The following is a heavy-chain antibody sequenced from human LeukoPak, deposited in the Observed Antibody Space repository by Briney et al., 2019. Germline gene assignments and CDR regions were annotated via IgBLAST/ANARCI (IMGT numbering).Heavy chain of an antibody. D-gene: IGHD6-19*01. CDR2: ISGSGGST. V-gene: IGHV3-23*01. Sequence: GGSLRLSCAASGFTFSSYAMSWVRQAPGKGLEWVSAISGSGGSTYYADSVKGRFTISRDNSRNTLYLQMNSLRVEDTAVYYCAKDIPESGWSHDHWGQGTLVTVSS. CDR3: AKDIPESGWSHDH. CDR1: GFTFSSYA. J-gene: IGHJ4*02.